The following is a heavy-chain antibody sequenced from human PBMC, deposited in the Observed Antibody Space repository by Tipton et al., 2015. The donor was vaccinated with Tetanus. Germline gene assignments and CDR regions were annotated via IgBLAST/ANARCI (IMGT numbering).Heavy chain of an antibody. D-gene: IGHD2-15*01. Sequence: TLSLTCTVSGDSISNYHWSWIRQPPGKGLEWIGYIYYRGNTNYNPSLKKRVTVSVDTSKNQFSLKLNSVTAADTAVYYCARVEEGYCRGGTCYFADWGRGTLVTVSS. V-gene: IGHV4-59*01. CDR1: GDSISNYH. J-gene: IGHJ4*02. CDR3: ARVEEGYCRGGTCYFAD. CDR2: IYYRGNT.